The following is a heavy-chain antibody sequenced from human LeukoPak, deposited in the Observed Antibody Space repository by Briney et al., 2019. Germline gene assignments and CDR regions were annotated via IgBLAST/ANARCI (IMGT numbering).Heavy chain of an antibody. J-gene: IGHJ4*02. V-gene: IGHV3-30*04. Sequence: GRSLRLSCAASGFTFSSYAMHWVRQAPGKGLEWVTVISYDGSNKYHADSVKGRLTISRDNSKNTLYLQMNSLRAEDTAVYYCARAPDKIGYCSGTTCPSWGQGTLVTVSS. CDR1: GFTFSSYA. CDR3: ARAPDKIGYCSGTTCPS. D-gene: IGHD2-2*01. CDR2: ISYDGSNK.